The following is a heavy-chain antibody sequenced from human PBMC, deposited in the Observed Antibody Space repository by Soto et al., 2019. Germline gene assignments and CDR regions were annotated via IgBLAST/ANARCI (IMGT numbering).Heavy chain of an antibody. Sequence: QVQLVQSGAEVKKPGSSVKVSCKASGGTFSSYAISWVRQAPGQGLEWMGGIIPIFGTANYAQKFQGRVTMTAGESTSTAYMELGRLRSEDTAVYYCARLIAAAGTEDAFDISGQGTMVTVSS. CDR2: IIPIFGTA. CDR1: GGTFSSYA. D-gene: IGHD6-13*01. CDR3: ARLIAAAGTEDAFDI. J-gene: IGHJ3*02. V-gene: IGHV1-69*01.